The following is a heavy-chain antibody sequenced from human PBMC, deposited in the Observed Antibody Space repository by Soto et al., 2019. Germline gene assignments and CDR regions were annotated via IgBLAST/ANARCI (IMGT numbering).Heavy chain of an antibody. CDR1: GGSISSSSYY. J-gene: IGHJ4*02. CDR2: IYYSGST. D-gene: IGHD2-15*01. CDR3: ARQIVGYCSGGSCPQDY. V-gene: IGHV4-39*01. Sequence: QLQLQESGPGLVKPSETLSLTYTVSGGSISSSSYYWGWIRQPPGKGLEWIGSIYYSGSTYYNPSLKSRVTISVDTSKNQFSLKLSSVTAADTAVYYCARQIVGYCSGGSCPQDYWGQGTLVTVSS.